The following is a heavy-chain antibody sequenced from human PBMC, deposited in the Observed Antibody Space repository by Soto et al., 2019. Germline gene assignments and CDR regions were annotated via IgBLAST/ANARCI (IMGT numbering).Heavy chain of an antibody. CDR3: AKPLYSSSWYGCHQVDYYYGMDV. V-gene: IGHV3-7*03. CDR2: IKQDGSEK. CDR1: GFTFSSYW. J-gene: IGHJ6*02. D-gene: IGHD6-13*01. Sequence: GGSLRLSCAASGFTFSSYWMSRVGQAPGKGLEWVANIKQDGSEKYYVDSVKGRFTISRDNAKNSLYLQMNRLRAEDTAVYYCAKPLYSSSWYGCHQVDYYYGMDVWGQGTTGTVS.